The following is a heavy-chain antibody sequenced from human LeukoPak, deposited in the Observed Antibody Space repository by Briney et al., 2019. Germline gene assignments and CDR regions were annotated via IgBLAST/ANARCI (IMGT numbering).Heavy chain of an antibody. Sequence: GGSLRLSCAASGFTFSDYYMNRIRQAPGKGLEWVSYISTSGSSIYYADSVKGRFTISRDNAKSSLFLQVNSLRAEDTALYYCARSGDYGESFDSWGQEPWSPSPQ. V-gene: IGHV3-11*01. CDR1: GFTFSDYY. CDR3: ARSGDYGESFDS. D-gene: IGHD4-17*01. J-gene: IGHJ4*01. CDR2: ISTSGSSI.